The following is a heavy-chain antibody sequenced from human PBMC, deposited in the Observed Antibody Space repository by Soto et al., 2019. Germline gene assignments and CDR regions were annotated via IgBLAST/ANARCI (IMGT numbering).Heavy chain of an antibody. J-gene: IGHJ5*02. V-gene: IGHV2-26*01. CDR2: IFSNDEK. CDR1: GFSLSNARMG. Sequence: SGPTLVNPTETLTLTCTVSGFSLSNARMGVSWIRQPPGKALEWLAHIFSNDEKSYSTSLKSRLTISKDTSKNQVVLIMTNMDPVDTATYYCVHRCFSSGFGGDNWFDPWGQGTLVPVSS. CDR3: VHRCFSSGFGGDNWFDP. D-gene: IGHD3-22*01.